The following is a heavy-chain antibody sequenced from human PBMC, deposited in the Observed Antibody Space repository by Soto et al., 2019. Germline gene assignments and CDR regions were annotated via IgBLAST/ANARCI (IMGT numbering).Heavy chain of an antibody. J-gene: IGHJ4*02. CDR3: ARSLVGAGFDY. CDR1: GYTFTSYA. CDR2: INAGNGNT. D-gene: IGHD1-26*01. Sequence: GASVKVSCEASGYTFTSYAMHWVRQAPGQRLEWMGWINAGNGNTKYSQKFQGRVTITRDTSASTAYMALSSLRSEDTAVYYCARSLVGAGFDYWGQGTLVTVSS. V-gene: IGHV1-3*01.